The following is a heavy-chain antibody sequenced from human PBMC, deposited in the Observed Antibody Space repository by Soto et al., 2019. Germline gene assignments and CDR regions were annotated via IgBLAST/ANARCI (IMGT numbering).Heavy chain of an antibody. V-gene: IGHV3-23*01. J-gene: IGHJ4*02. CDR3: VKDRQPDGRWPVDQ. Sequence: EVQLLESGGGLVQPGGSLRLSCAASGFTFSTYAMSWVRQAPGKGLEWVSGLFGSGGGISYADSVKGRFTISRDNSNNVLYLQMQSLRVEDTAVYYYVKDRQPDGRWPVDQWGQGTLVTVSS. CDR1: GFTFSTYA. CDR2: LFGSGGGI. D-gene: IGHD2-8*01.